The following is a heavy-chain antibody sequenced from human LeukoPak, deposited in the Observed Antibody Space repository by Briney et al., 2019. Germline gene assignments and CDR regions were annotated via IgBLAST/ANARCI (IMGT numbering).Heavy chain of an antibody. CDR2: IYTSEST. CDR3: ARGDGSNIDY. V-gene: IGHV4-61*02. D-gene: IGHD5-24*01. CDR1: GRSISSGSYY. J-gene: IGHJ4*02. Sequence: PSQTLSPTCTVSGRSISSGSYYWSWIRQPAGKGLEWIGRIYTSESTNYNPSLKSRVTISVDTSKNQFSLKLSSVTAADTAVYYCARGDGSNIDYWGQGALVNPSS.